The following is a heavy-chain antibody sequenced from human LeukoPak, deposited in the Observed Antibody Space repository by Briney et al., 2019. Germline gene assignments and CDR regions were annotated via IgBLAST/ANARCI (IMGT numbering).Heavy chain of an antibody. CDR3: ASGQSGIAAAAFDY. Sequence: ASVKVSCKASGGTFSSYAISWVRQAPRQGLEWMGRIIPIFGIANYAQKFQGRVTITADKSTSTAYMELSSLRSEDTAVYYCASGQSGIAAAAFDYWGQGTLVTVSS. V-gene: IGHV1-69*04. D-gene: IGHD6-13*01. CDR1: GGTFSSYA. J-gene: IGHJ4*02. CDR2: IIPIFGIA.